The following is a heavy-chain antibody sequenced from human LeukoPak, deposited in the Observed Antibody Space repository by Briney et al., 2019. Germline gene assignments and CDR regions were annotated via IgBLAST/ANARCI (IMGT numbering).Heavy chain of an antibody. CDR3: ARDDRTVADPFDY. J-gene: IGHJ4*02. CDR2: INPNSGGT. D-gene: IGHD6-19*01. Sequence: GASVKVSCKASGYTFTGYYMHWVRQAPGQGPEWMGRINPNSGGTNYAQKFQGRVTMTRDTSISTAYMELSRLRSDDTAVYYCARDDRTVADPFDYWGQGTLVTVSS. V-gene: IGHV1-2*06. CDR1: GYTFTGYY.